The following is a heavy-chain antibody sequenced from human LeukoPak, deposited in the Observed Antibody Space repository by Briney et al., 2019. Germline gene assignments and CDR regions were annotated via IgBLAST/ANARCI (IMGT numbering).Heavy chain of an antibody. CDR1: GFPVNSTY. J-gene: IGHJ6*02. CDR3: ARDKKRNSYGHNYYGMDV. D-gene: IGHD5-18*01. V-gene: IGHV3-66*02. Sequence: PGGSLRLSCVASGFPVNSTYMNWVRQAPGKGLEWVSVIHSGGSTYYADSVKGRFTISSDTSKNMLYLQMNSLRPEDTALYYCARDKKRNSYGHNYYGMDVWGQGTTVTVSS. CDR2: IHSGGST.